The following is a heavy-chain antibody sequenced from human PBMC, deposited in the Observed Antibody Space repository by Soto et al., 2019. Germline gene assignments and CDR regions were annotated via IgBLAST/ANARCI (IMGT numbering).Heavy chain of an antibody. V-gene: IGHV3-30*18. J-gene: IGHJ4*02. CDR1: GFTFSSYG. CDR3: AKSVYNWNDGFFDY. Sequence: QVSLVESGGGVVQPGRSLRLSCAASGFTFSSYGMHWVRQAPGKGLQWVAVISYDGNNKYYADSVKGRFTISRDNSKNTLYLQMNSLRAEDTAVYYCAKSVYNWNDGFFDYWGQGTLVTVSS. CDR2: ISYDGNNK. D-gene: IGHD1-1*01.